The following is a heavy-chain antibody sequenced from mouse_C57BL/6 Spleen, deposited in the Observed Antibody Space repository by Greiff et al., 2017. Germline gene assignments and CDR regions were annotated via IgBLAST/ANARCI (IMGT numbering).Heavy chain of an antibody. J-gene: IGHJ1*03. D-gene: IGHD1-1*01. CDR3: ASIFITTVVGYFDV. V-gene: IGHV1-52*01. Sequence: QVQLQQPGAELVRPGSSVKLSCKASGYTFTSYWMHWVKQRPIQGLEWIGNIDPSDSETHYNQKFKDKATLTVDKSSSTAYMQLSSLTSEDSAVYYGASIFITTVVGYFDVWGTGTTVTVSS. CDR1: GYTFTSYW. CDR2: IDPSDSET.